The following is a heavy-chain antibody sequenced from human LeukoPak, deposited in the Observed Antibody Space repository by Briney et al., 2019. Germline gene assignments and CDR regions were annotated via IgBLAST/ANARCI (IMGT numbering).Heavy chain of an antibody. J-gene: IGHJ6*02. CDR3: AREAPIAAAALYYYYGMDV. V-gene: IGHV3-7*01. CDR2: IKQDGSEK. D-gene: IGHD6-13*01. CDR1: GFTFSSYW. Sequence: GGSLRLSCAASGFTFSSYWMSWVRQAPGKGLEWVANIKQDGSEKYYVDSVKGRFTISRDNAKNSLYLQMNSLRAEDTAVYYCAREAPIAAAALYYYYGMDVWGQGTTVTVSS.